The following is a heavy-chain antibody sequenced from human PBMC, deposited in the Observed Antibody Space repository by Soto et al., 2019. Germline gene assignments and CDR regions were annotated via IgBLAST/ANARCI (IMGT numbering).Heavy chain of an antibody. CDR3: ISNVDTAMVTFDY. D-gene: IGHD5-18*01. CDR1: GGTFSSYA. V-gene: IGHV1-69*13. Sequence: VKVSCKASGGTFSSYAISWVRQAPGQGLEWMGGIIPTFGTANYAQKFQGRVTITADESTSTAYMELSSLRSEDTAVYYCISNVDTAMVTFDYWGQGTLVTVSS. J-gene: IGHJ4*02. CDR2: IIPTFGTA.